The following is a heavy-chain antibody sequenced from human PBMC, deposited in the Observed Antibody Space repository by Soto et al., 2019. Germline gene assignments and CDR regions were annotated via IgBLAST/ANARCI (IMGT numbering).Heavy chain of an antibody. CDR3: ARVSMGVDGMDV. Sequence: EVQLVESGGGLVQPGGSLRHSCAASGFTFSNHYMDWVRQAPGKGLEWVGRIRNRANSYTTEYAASVKGRFTISRDDSKNSLYLQMNSLKTEDTAVYYCARVSMGVDGMDVWGQGTTVTVSS. CDR2: IRNRANSYTT. J-gene: IGHJ6*02. CDR1: GFTFSNHY. D-gene: IGHD2-15*01. V-gene: IGHV3-72*01.